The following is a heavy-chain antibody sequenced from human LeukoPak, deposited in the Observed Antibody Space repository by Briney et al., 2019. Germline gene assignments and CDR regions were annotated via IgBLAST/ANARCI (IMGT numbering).Heavy chain of an antibody. Sequence: PSETLSLTCAVYGGSFSGYYWSWIRQPPGKGLEWIGEINHSGSTNYNPSLKSRVTISVDTSKNQFSLKLSSVTAADTAVYYCARGQRCGGGCYWPFDYWGQGTLVTVSS. CDR1: GGSFSGYY. V-gene: IGHV4-34*01. CDR2: INHSGST. D-gene: IGHD2-21*02. CDR3: ARGQRCGGGCYWPFDY. J-gene: IGHJ4*02.